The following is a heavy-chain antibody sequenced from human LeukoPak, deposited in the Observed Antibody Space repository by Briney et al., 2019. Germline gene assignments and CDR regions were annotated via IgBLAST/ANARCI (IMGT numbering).Heavy chain of an antibody. CDR1: GYTFTDYY. J-gene: IGHJ4*02. Sequence: GASVRVSCKTSGYTFTDYYMHWVRQAPGQGLEWMGWINPKSGDTNYAQNFQGRVTMTRDTSISTAYMELSRLRSDDTAVYYCASDIGDCSSARCPDHWGQGTLVTVSS. D-gene: IGHD2-2*01. CDR3: ASDIGDCSSARCPDH. V-gene: IGHV1-2*02. CDR2: INPKSGDT.